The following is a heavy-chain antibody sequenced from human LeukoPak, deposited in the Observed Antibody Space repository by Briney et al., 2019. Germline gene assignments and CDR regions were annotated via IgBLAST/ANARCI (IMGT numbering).Heavy chain of an antibody. CDR1: GYTFTSYG. CDR2: ISAYNGNT. D-gene: IGHD1-26*01. V-gene: IGHV1-18*01. J-gene: IGHJ4*02. CDR3: ARRIVADTRVYDY. Sequence: GASVKVSCRASGYTFTSYGMSWVRQAPGQGREGMGWISAYNGNTNYAQKIQGRVTMTTDTSTSTAYMELRSLRSDDTDVYYCARRIVADTRVYDYWGQGTLVTVSS.